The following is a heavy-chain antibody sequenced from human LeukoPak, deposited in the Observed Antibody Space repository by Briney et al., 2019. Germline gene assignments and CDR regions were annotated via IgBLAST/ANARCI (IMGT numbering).Heavy chain of an antibody. CDR3: ATDIGWFRFDP. CDR1: ELRFSIYW. J-gene: IGHJ5*02. Sequence: GGSLRLSCAASELRFSIYWKSWVRQAPGKGLEWVANIKQDGSERSYVDSVKGRFTISRDNAKNSLYLQMNSLRAEDTAVYYCATDIGWFRFDPWGQGTLVTVSS. CDR2: IKQDGSER. D-gene: IGHD6-19*01. V-gene: IGHV3-7*03.